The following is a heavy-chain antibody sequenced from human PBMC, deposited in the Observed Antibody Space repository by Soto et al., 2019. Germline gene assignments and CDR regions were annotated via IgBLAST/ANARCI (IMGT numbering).Heavy chain of an antibody. D-gene: IGHD2-2*01. Sequence: QVQLVQSGAEVKKPGSSVKVSCKASGGTFSSYAISWVRQAPGQGLEWMGGIIPIFGTADYAQKFQGRVTINADESTSTAYMELSSLRSEVTAVYYCARHVPAAGYYYGMDVWGQGTTVTVSS. J-gene: IGHJ6*02. V-gene: IGHV1-69*12. CDR1: GGTFSSYA. CDR3: ARHVPAAGYYYGMDV. CDR2: IIPIFGTA.